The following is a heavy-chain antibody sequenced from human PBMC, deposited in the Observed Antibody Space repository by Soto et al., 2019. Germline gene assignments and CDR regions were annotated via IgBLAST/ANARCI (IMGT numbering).Heavy chain of an antibody. V-gene: IGHV4-4*07. CDR2: ISSSGNT. CDR1: NGSISSFY. J-gene: IGHJ4*02. D-gene: IGHD1-1*01. Sequence: PSETLSLTCTVSNGSISSFYWTWVRQPAGKGLEWIGRISSSGNTIYNPSLKSRVTMSVGTSKNQFSLKLNSVTAADTAISYCARGGALQLWPFDYWGQGTLVTVSS. CDR3: ARGGALQLWPFDY.